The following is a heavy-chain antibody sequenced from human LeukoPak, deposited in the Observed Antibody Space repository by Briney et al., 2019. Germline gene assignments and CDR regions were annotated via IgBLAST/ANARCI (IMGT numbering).Heavy chain of an antibody. J-gene: IGHJ4*02. CDR1: GFTVSSNF. D-gene: IGHD2-21*01. CDR2: IYSGGST. V-gene: IGHV3-53*01. Sequence: GGSLTLSCTASGFTVSSNFLSWVRQPPGQGLEWVSDIYSGGSTYYADSVKGRFTISRDNSKNTLYLQMNSLRAEDTAVYYCTRGGGGSFPHYWGQGTLVTVSS. CDR3: TRGGGGSFPHY.